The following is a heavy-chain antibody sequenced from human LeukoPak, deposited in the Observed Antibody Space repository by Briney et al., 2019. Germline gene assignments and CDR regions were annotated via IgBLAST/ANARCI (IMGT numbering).Heavy chain of an antibody. J-gene: IGHJ6*02. CDR1: GFTFSSYG. CDR3: VREVAVSGTENGAFNV. D-gene: IGHD6-19*01. CDR2: ISYDGSDK. Sequence: PGGSLRLSCAASGFTFSSYGMDWVRHAPDKGLEWVAVISYDGSDKYYADSMKGRFTISRDNSKNTLYLQMNSLRAEDTAVYFCVREVAVSGTENGAFNVWGPGTTVTVSS. V-gene: IGHV3-30*03.